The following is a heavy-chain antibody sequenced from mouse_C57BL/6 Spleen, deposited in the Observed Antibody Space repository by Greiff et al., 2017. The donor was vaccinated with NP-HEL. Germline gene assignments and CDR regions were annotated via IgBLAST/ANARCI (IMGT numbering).Heavy chain of an antibody. CDR1: GYTFTSYW. J-gene: IGHJ4*01. CDR2: IYPGSGST. CDR3: AREGSWIDPLLYYAMDY. Sequence: VQLQQSGAELVKPGASVKMSCKASGYTFTSYWITWVKQRPGQGLEWIGDIYPGSGSTNYNEKFKSKATLTVDTSSSTAYMQLSSLTSEDSAVYYCAREGSWIDPLLYYAMDYWGQGTSVTVSS. V-gene: IGHV1-55*01.